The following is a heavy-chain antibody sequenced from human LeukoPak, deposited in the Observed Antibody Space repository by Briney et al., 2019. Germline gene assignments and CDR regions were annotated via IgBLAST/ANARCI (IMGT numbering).Heavy chain of an antibody. Sequence: SETLSLTCTVSGGSISSYYWSWIRQPPGKGLEWIGYIYYSGSTNYNPSLKSRVTISVDTSKNQFSLKLSSVTAADTAVYYCARDRGLQNLLDVDIWGQGTLVTVSS. J-gene: IGHJ3*02. CDR2: IYYSGST. CDR3: ARDRGLQNLLDVDI. CDR1: GGSISSYY. V-gene: IGHV4-59*01. D-gene: IGHD1-1*01.